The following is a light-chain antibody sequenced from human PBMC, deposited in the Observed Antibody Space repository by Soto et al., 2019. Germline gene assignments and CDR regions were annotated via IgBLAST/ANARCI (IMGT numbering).Light chain of an antibody. CDR2: LNSDGIH. V-gene: IGLV4-69*01. CDR1: SDYSTYA. J-gene: IGLJ2*01. CDR3: QTWGTGIRVV. Sequence: QPVLTQSPSASASLGASVKLTCTLSSDYSTYAVAWHQQQPEKGPRYLMRLNSDGIHSKGDGIPDRFSGSSSGAERYITISSLQSEDEADYYCQTWGTGIRVVFGGGTKLTVL.